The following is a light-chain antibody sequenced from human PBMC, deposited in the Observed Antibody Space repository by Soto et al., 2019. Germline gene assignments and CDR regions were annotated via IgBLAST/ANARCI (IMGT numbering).Light chain of an antibody. CDR3: AAWDDTVRSYV. J-gene: IGLJ1*01. CDR2: RDN. Sequence: QSVLTQPPSVSGTPGQRVTISCSGGISNIGTNYVHWFQQLPGTAPKVLSNRDNQRPSGVPDSFSGSKSGTSASLAISGLRSEDEAEYYCAAWDDTVRSYVFGTGTKLTVL. V-gene: IGLV1-47*01. CDR1: ISNIGTNY.